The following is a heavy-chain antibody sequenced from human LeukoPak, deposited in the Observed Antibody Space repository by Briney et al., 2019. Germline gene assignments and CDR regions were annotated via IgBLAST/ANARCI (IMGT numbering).Heavy chain of an antibody. CDR3: AKGYYYDSSGYYQHFDH. CDR2: ISGGGGST. J-gene: IGHJ4*02. CDR1: GFTFSSYV. V-gene: IGHV3-23*01. D-gene: IGHD3-22*01. Sequence: GGSLRLSCAASGFTFSSYVMSWVRQAPGRGLEWVSVISGGGGSTYYSDSVKGRFTISRDNSKNTLYLQMNSLRAEDTAVYYCAKGYYYDSSGYYQHFDHWGQGTLVTVSS.